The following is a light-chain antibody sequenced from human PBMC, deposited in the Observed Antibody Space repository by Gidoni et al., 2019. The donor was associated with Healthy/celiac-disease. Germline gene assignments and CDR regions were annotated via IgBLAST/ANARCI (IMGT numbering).Light chain of an antibody. V-gene: IGKV1-33*01. CDR3: QQYDNLPPGT. CDR1: KDISNY. J-gene: IGKJ5*01. Sequence: DIQMTQSPSSLSASVGDRVTITCQASKDISNYLNWYQQKPGKAPKLLIYDASNLETGVPSRFSGSGSGTDFTFTISSLQPEDIATYYCQQYDNLPPGTFGQGTRLGIK. CDR2: DAS.